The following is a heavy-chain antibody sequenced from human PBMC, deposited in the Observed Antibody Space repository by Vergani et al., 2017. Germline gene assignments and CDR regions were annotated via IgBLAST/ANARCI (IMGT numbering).Heavy chain of an antibody. J-gene: IGHJ3*02. D-gene: IGHD3-10*01. CDR3: VRDQVTMLRGSDALDI. CDR1: GFTFSTYT. CDR2: ISSSSGYT. V-gene: IGHV3-21*03. Sequence: EVQLVESGGGLVKPGGSPRLSCAASGFTFSTYTMHWVRQAPGKGLEWVSSISSSSGYTYYADSMKGRFTISRDNAKDSLYLQMDNLQTEDTAMYYCVRDQVTMLRGSDALDIWGQGTMVTVSS.